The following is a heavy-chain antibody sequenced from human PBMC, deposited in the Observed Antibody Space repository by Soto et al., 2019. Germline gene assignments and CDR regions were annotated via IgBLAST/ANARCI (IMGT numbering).Heavy chain of an antibody. CDR2: INHSGST. CDR1: GSSFSGNN. CDR3: ARGRYSYGSFYYYGMDV. J-gene: IGHJ6*02. D-gene: IGHD5-18*01. V-gene: IGHV4-34*01. Sequence: SATLSLTYHFYGSSFSGNNWTWIRQPPGKGLEWIGEINHSGSTNYNPSLKSRVTISVDTSKNQFSLKLSSVTAADTAVYYCARGRYSYGSFYYYGMDVWGQGPTVS.